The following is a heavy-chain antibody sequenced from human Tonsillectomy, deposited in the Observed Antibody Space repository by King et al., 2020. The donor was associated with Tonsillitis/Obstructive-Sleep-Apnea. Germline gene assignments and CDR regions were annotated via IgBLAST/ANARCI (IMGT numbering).Heavy chain of an antibody. V-gene: IGHV2-5*02. D-gene: IGHD5-18*01. J-gene: IGHJ4*02. CDR3: ANGSDTDVALDY. CDR2: FYWDDDN. Sequence: TLKESGPTLVKPTQTLTLTCTFSGFSPSTRGVNVGWIRQPPGKALEGLALFYWDDDNRYSPSLKSRLTITTDTSKNQVLLTMTNMDPVDTATYSCANGSDTDVALDYWGQGTLVTVSS. CDR1: GFSPSTRGVN.